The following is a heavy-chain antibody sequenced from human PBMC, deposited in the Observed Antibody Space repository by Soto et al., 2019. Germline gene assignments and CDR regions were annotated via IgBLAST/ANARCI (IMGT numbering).Heavy chain of an antibody. CDR1: GFTFSSYS. D-gene: IGHD6-6*01. CDR2: ISSSSSTI. J-gene: IGHJ4*02. V-gene: IGHV3-48*01. CDR3: ARDQQYSSSGYFDY. Sequence: PGGSLRLSCAASGFTFSSYSMNWVRQAPGKGLEWVSYISSSSSTIYYADSVKGRFTISRDNAKNSLYLQMNSLRAEDTAVYYCARDQQYSSSGYFDYWGQGTLVTAPQ.